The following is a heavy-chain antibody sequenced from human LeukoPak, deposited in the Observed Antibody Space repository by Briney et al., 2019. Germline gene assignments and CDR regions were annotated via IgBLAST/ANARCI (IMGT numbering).Heavy chain of an antibody. V-gene: IGHV1-2*02. CDR3: AAQGSREYQLPIFDY. D-gene: IGHD2-2*01. Sequence: ASVKVSCKASGYTFTGYYMHWVRQAPGQGLEWMGWINPNSGGTNYAQKFQGRVTMTRDTSISTAYMELSRLRSDDTAVYYCAAQGSREYQLPIFDYWGQGTLVTVSS. CDR1: GYTFTGYY. J-gene: IGHJ4*02. CDR2: INPNSGGT.